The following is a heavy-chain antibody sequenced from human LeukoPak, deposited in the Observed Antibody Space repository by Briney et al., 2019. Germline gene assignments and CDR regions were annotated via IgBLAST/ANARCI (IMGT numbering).Heavy chain of an antibody. CDR1: GGSFSGCY. Sequence: SETLSLTCAVYGGSFSGCYWSWIRQPPGKGLEWIGEINHSGSTNYNPSLKSRVTISVDTSKNQFSLKLSSVTAADTAVYYCARIRITMVRGGYYYYGMDVWGQGTTVTVSS. J-gene: IGHJ6*02. CDR3: ARIRITMVRGGYYYYGMDV. CDR2: INHSGST. V-gene: IGHV4-34*01. D-gene: IGHD3-10*01.